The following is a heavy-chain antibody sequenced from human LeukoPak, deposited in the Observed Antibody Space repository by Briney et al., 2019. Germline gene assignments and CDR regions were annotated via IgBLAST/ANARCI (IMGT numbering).Heavy chain of an antibody. Sequence: PGGSLRLSYAASGFTFRNYEMNWVRQAPGKGLEWVSFISSGGSTIHYADSVKGRFTISRDNAKNSLYLQMNSLRAEDTAVYYCARDGRYCSGGFCYPHWGQGTLVTVSS. CDR2: ISSGGSTI. CDR3: ARDGRYCSGGFCYPH. D-gene: IGHD2-15*01. V-gene: IGHV3-48*03. J-gene: IGHJ4*02. CDR1: GFTFRNYE.